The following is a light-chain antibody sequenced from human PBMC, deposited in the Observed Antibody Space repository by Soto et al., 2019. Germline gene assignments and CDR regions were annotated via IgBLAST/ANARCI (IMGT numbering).Light chain of an antibody. J-gene: IGKJ4*01. Sequence: IQMTQSPSSLSASVGDRVTIACRASQSIHSYLNWFQQKPGKVPKVLIYGASTLESGAPSRFSGSGSGTDFTLTISSLQPEDFASYYCQQSYSTPLTFGGGTKVDIK. CDR2: GAS. CDR3: QQSYSTPLT. CDR1: QSIHSY. V-gene: IGKV1-39*01.